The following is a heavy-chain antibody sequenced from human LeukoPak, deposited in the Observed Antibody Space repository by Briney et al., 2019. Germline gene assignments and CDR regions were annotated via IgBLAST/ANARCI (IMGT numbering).Heavy chain of an antibody. CDR3: ASWNLYCSSTSCYLNAFDI. J-gene: IGHJ3*02. Sequence: ASVKVSCKASGYTVTSYGISWVRQAPGQGLEWMGWSSAYNGNTNYAQKLQGRVTMTTDTSTSTAYMELRSLRSDDTAVYYCASWNLYCSSTSCYLNAFDIWGQGTMVTVS. CDR2: SSAYNGNT. D-gene: IGHD2-2*01. V-gene: IGHV1-18*01. CDR1: GYTVTSYG.